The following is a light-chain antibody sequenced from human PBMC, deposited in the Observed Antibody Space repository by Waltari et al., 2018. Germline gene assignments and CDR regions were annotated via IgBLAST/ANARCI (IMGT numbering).Light chain of an antibody. CDR1: SGHSSFV. CDR3: QTWGTGIVV. CDR2: LNTDGGH. Sequence: QLVLTHPPSASASLGASVKLTCTLSSGHSSFVIAWHQQQPGKGPRYLMTLNTDGGHTKGDGIPDRFSGSTSGAARYLTIASLRSEDEADYFCQTWGTGIVVFGGGTKLTVL. J-gene: IGLJ2*01. V-gene: IGLV4-69*01.